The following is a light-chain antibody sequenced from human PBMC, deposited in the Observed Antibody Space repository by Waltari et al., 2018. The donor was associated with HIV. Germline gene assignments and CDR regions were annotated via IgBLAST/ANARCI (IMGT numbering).Light chain of an antibody. Sequence: SYELTQAPSMSVSPGQTARLTCSGDALPDQFVYWYQQKSGQAPVQVIYKDTERPSGIPERFSGSSSGTTVTLTITGVQAEDEADYYCLSGDHTSTYWVFGGGTRLTVL. CDR1: ALPDQF. V-gene: IGLV3-25*03. J-gene: IGLJ3*02. CDR3: LSGDHTSTYWV. CDR2: KDT.